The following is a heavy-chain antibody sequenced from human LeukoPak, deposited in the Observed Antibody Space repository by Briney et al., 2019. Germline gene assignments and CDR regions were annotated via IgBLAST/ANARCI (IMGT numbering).Heavy chain of an antibody. CDR1: GFTFSSYA. J-gene: IGHJ4*02. CDR3: ARDKGYGDYLEAKDY. CDR2: ISYDGSNK. V-gene: IGHV3-30-3*01. D-gene: IGHD4-17*01. Sequence: PGGSLRLSCAASGFTFSSYAMHWVRQAPGKGLEWVAVISYDGSNKYYADSVKGRFTISRDNSKNTLYLQMNSLRAEDTAVYYCARDKGYGDYLEAKDYWGQGTLVTVSS.